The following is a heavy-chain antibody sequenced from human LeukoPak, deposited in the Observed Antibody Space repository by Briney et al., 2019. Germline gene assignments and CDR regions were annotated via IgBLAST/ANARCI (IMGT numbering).Heavy chain of an antibody. Sequence: GSLLLSCAASGFTFSSYAMSWVRQAPGKGLEWVSAISCSGGSTYYADSVKGRFTISRDNSKNTLYLQMNSLRAEDTAVYYCAKESLAYCGGDCFTYYFDYWGQGTLVTVSS. V-gene: IGHV3-23*01. CDR1: GFTFSSYA. J-gene: IGHJ4*02. CDR2: ISCSGGST. CDR3: AKESLAYCGGDCFTYYFDY. D-gene: IGHD2-21*02.